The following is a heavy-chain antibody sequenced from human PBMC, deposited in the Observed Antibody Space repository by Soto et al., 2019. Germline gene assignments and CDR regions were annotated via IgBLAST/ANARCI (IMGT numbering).Heavy chain of an antibody. Sequence: QVQLQQWGAGLLKPSETLSLTCAVYGGSFSGYYWSWIRQPPGKGLEWSGEINHSGSTNYNPSHKSRVTISVDTSKNQFSLKLSSVTAADTAVYYCARGGYCSGGSCYFYYYYYMDVWGKGTTVTVSS. J-gene: IGHJ6*03. D-gene: IGHD2-15*01. V-gene: IGHV4-34*01. CDR3: ARGGYCSGGSCYFYYYYYMDV. CDR2: INHSGST. CDR1: GGSFSGYY.